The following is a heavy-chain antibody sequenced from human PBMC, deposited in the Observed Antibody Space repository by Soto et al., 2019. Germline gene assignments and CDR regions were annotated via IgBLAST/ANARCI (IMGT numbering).Heavy chain of an antibody. CDR1: GFTVSSNY. CDR3: VRASPGDCSGGSCYPFPTKGGMDV. J-gene: IGHJ6*02. V-gene: IGHV3-53*01. Sequence: GSLRLSCAASGFTVSSNYMSWVRQAPGKGLEWVSVIYSGGSTYYADSVKGRFTISRDNSKNTLYLQMNSLRAEDTAVYYCVRASPGDCSGGSCYPFPTKGGMDVWGQGTTVTVSS. D-gene: IGHD2-15*01. CDR2: IYSGGST.